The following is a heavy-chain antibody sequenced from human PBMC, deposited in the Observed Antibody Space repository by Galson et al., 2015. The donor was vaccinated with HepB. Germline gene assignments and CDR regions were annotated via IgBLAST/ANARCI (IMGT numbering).Heavy chain of an antibody. CDR3: ARVYDGSDAGEDYGMDV. CDR2: ISTRSTYI. D-gene: IGHD2-15*01. Sequence: SLRPSCAGSGFNFGSYFMNWVRQAPGKGLEWVAYISTRSTYIYYADSMKGRFTISIDDAKNSLYLQMNSLRADDTAVYYCARVYDGSDAGEDYGMDVWGPGATVTVSS. CDR1: GFNFGSYF. J-gene: IGHJ6*02. V-gene: IGHV3-21*06.